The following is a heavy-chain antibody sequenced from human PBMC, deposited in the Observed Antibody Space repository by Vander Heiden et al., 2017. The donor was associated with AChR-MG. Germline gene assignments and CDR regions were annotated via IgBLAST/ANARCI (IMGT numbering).Heavy chain of an antibody. Sequence: QVQLQQSGPGLVKPSQTLSLTCAISGDSVSSNSAAWNWIRQSPSRGLEWLGRTYYRSKWYNDYAVSVKRRITINPDTSKNQFSLQLNSVTTEETAVYYCARDLLSYGDYYYYYGMDVWVEGSTVAVSS. CDR2: TYYRSKWYN. CDR3: ARDLLSYGDYYYYYGMDV. CDR1: GDSVSSNSAA. V-gene: IGHV6-1*01. D-gene: IGHD4-17*01. J-gene: IGHJ6*04.